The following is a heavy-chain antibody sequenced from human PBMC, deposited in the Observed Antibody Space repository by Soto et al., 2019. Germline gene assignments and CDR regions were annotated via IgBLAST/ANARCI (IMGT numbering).Heavy chain of an antibody. CDR2: IYYSGST. J-gene: IGHJ5*02. V-gene: IGHV4-59*08. CDR1: GGSISSYY. CDR3: ARTLPMYYYDSSGYYPNWFDP. Sequence: QVQLQESGPGLVKPSETLSLTCTVSGGSISSYYWSWIRQPPGKGLEWIGYIYYSGSTNYNPSLKSRVTISVDTSNNQFSLKLSSVTAADTAVYYCARTLPMYYYDSSGYYPNWFDPWGQGTLVTVSS. D-gene: IGHD3-22*01.